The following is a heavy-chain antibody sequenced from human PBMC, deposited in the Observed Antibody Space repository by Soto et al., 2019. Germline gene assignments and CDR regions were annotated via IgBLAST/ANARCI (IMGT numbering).Heavy chain of an antibody. J-gene: IGHJ3*02. V-gene: IGHV1-18*01. CDR3: AAACSGGSSHPYPHAFDI. CDR1: GYTFTSYG. CDR2: ISAYNGNT. Sequence: ASVKVSCKASGYTFTSYGISWVRQAPGQGLEWMGWISAYNGNTNYAQKLQGRVTMTTDTSTSTAYMELRSLRSDDTAVYYCAAACSGGSSHPYPHAFDIWGQGTMVTV. D-gene: IGHD2-15*01.